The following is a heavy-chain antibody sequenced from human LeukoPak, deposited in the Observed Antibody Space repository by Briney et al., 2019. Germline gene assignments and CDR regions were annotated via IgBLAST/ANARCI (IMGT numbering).Heavy chain of an antibody. D-gene: IGHD3-22*01. CDR1: GGSITSYY. Sequence: SETLSLTCTVSGGSITSYYWSWIRQPAGKGLEYIGRIYTTGGTSGSTYYNPSLKSRVTISVDTSKNQFSLKLSSVTAADTAVYYCAWGDSSGYPFDPWGQGTLVTVSS. V-gene: IGHV4-4*07. J-gene: IGHJ5*02. CDR3: AWGDSSGYPFDP. CDR2: IYTTGGTSGST.